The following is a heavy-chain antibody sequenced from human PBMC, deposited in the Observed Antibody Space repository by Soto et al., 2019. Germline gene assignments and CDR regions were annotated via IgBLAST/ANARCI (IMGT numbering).Heavy chain of an antibody. J-gene: IGHJ4*02. CDR3: ARTTRITMVRGVIGDY. Sequence: QVQLVQSGAEVKKPGSSVKVSCKASGGTFSSYAISWVRQAPGQGLEWMGGIIPIVGTANYAQKFQGRVTITADESTSTAYMELSSLRSEDTAVYYCARTTRITMVRGVIGDYWGQGTLVTVSS. V-gene: IGHV1-69*12. D-gene: IGHD3-10*01. CDR2: IIPIVGTA. CDR1: GGTFSSYA.